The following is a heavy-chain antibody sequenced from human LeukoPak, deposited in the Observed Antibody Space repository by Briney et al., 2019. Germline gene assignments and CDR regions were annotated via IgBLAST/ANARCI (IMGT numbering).Heavy chain of an antibody. Sequence: ASVKVSCRASGYTFTSYDINWVRQATGQGLEWMGWMNPNSGNIGYAQKFQGRVTMTRSTSISTAYMELSSLRSEDTAVYYCARGYNYYDSSGYLRYRYNWFDHWGQGTLVTVSS. CDR2: MNPNSGNI. CDR3: ARGYNYYDSSGYLRYRYNWFDH. J-gene: IGHJ5*02. D-gene: IGHD3-22*01. CDR1: GYTFTSYD. V-gene: IGHV1-8*01.